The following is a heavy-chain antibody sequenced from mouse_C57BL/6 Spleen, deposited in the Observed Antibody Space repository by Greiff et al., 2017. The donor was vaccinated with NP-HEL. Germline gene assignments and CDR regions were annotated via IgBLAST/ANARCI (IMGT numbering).Heavy chain of an antibody. CDR1: GYTFTSYW. Sequence: QVQLQQPGAELVKPGASVKMSCKASGYTFTSYWITWVKQRPGQGLEWIGDIYPGSGSTNYNEKFKSKATLTVDTSSSTAYMQLSSLTSEDSAVYYWARIYYGSSFFDYWGQGTTLTVSS. J-gene: IGHJ2*01. CDR3: ARIYYGSSFFDY. CDR2: IYPGSGST. D-gene: IGHD1-1*01. V-gene: IGHV1-55*01.